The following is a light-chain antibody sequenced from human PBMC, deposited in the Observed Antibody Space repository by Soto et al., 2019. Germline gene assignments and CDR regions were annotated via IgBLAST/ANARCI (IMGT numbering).Light chain of an antibody. CDR1: QSVSSSY. J-gene: IGKJ2*01. CDR2: GAS. Sequence: EIVLTQSPGTLSLSPGERATLSCRASQSVSSSYLAWYQQKPGQAPRLLIYGASSRATGIPDRFSGSRSGTDFTLTISRLEPEDFPVYYCQQYGSSPPYTFGQGTKLEIK. V-gene: IGKV3-20*01. CDR3: QQYGSSPPYT.